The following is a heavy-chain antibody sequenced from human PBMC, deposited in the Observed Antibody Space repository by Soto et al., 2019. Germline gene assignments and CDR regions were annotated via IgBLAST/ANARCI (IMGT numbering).Heavy chain of an antibody. V-gene: IGHV3-48*02. CDR3: ASSGLYCSGGSCYSNYYYGMEV. Sequence: PGGSLRLSCAASGFTFSSYSMNWVRQAPGQGLEWVSYISSSSSTIYYADSVQGRFTISRDNAKNSLYLQMNSLRDADTAVYYCASSGLYCSGGSCYSNYYYGMEVWGQGTTITVSS. J-gene: IGHJ6*02. CDR2: ISSSSSTI. D-gene: IGHD2-15*01. CDR1: GFTFSSYS.